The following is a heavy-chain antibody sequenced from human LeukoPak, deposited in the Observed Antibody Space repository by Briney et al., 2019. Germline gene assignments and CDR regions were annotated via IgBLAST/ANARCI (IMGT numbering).Heavy chain of an antibody. D-gene: IGHD3-16*01. CDR3: AREVTNLMITFGGVEFDAFDI. J-gene: IGHJ3*02. CDR1: GFTFDGYG. V-gene: IGHV3-20*01. Sequence: PGGSLRLSCAASGFTFDGYGMSWVRQVPGKGLEGVSGINWNGGNTGYAHSVKRRFTISRDNAKTSLYLQMNSLRAEDTALYHCAREVTNLMITFGGVEFDAFDIWGQGTMVTVSS. CDR2: INWNGGNT.